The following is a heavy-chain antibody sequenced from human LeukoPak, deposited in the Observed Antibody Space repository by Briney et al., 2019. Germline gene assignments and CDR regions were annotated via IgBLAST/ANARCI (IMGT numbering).Heavy chain of an antibody. CDR2: IHPNNGDT. V-gene: IGHV1-2*02. CDR3: ARDGPAQMVDLDY. Sequence: ASVKVSCKASGYTLSGTGWYLYWLRQAPRQRLECMGWIHPNNGDTAYAQKFEGRVAMTRDTSISTAYMELRRLRPDDTAVYFCARDGPAQMVDLDYWGQGTLVTVSS. D-gene: IGHD3-10*01. J-gene: IGHJ4*02. CDR1: GYTLSGTGWY.